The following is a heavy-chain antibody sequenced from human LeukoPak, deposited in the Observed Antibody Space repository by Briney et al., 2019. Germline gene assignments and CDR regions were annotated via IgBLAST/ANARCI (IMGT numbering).Heavy chain of an antibody. CDR1: GGSISSSTYY. J-gene: IGHJ4*02. V-gene: IGHV4-39*02. CDR2: IYYSGST. D-gene: IGHD6-19*01. Sequence: KPSETLSLTCTVSGGSISSSTYYWGWIRQPPGKGLEWIGSIYYSGSTYYNPSLKGRVTISVDTSKNHFSLKLSSVTAADTAVYYCASSIAVATIDYWGQGTLVTVSS. CDR3: ASSIAVATIDY.